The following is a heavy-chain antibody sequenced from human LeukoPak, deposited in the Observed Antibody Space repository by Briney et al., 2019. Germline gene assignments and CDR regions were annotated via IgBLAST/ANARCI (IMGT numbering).Heavy chain of an antibody. V-gene: IGHV4-4*07. Sequence: SETLSLTCTVSGGSISSYYWSWIRQPAGKGLEWIGRIYTSGSTNYNPSLKSRVTMSVDTSKNQFSLKLSSVTAADTAVYYCASGYCSSTSCYSFDYWGQGTLVTVSS. CDR1: GGSISSYY. CDR3: ASGYCSSTSCYSFDY. J-gene: IGHJ4*02. CDR2: IYTSGST. D-gene: IGHD2-2*03.